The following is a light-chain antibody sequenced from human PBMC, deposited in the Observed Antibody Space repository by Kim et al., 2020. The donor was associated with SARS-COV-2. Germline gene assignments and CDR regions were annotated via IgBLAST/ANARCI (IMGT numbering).Light chain of an antibody. CDR1: QIIETY. V-gene: IGKV1-5*01. J-gene: IGKJ2*01. CDR2: QAS. Sequence: SASVGDRVSITCRASQIIETYLAWYQQKPGKAPALLIYQASSLHIEVPSRFSGSGSGTEFTLTINSLQPDDFATYYCQHYIRFPYTFGQGTKLEI. CDR3: QHYIRFPYT.